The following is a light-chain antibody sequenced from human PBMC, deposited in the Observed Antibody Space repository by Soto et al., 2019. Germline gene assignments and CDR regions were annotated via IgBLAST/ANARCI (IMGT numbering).Light chain of an antibody. CDR1: NMGSKS. J-gene: IGLJ2*01. CDR2: YDS. V-gene: IGLV3-21*04. Sequence: SYELTQPPSVSLAPGKTARTTCGGNNMGSKSVHGYQQKPGQAPVLVIYYDSARPSGITERFSGSNSGNTATLTISRVEAGDEDDYYCEVWDSSSDPVVFGGGTKPTVL. CDR3: EVWDSSSDPVV.